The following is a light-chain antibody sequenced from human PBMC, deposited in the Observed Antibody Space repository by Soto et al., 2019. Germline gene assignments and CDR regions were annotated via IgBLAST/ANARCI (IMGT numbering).Light chain of an antibody. CDR1: QSISNY. CDR3: QHSYNTPIT. Sequence: DIQMTQSPSTLSASVGDRVTITCRASQSISNYLNWYQQKPGKAPNLLIYAASRLQSGVPSRFSGSGSGTDFTLTISSLQPEDFATYYCQHSYNTPITFGQGTRL. CDR2: AAS. J-gene: IGKJ5*01. V-gene: IGKV1-39*01.